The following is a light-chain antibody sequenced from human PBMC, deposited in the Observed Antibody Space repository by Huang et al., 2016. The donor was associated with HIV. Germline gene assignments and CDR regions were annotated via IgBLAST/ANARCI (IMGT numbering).Light chain of an antibody. CDR1: QSDSTN. V-gene: IGKV3-15*01. J-gene: IGKJ1*01. CDR2: GAS. CDR3: QQYNNWPQT. Sequence: EIVMTQSPATLSVSPGERATLSCRASQSDSTNLAWYQQKPGQAPRLLINGASTRVTGIPAMFSGSGSGTEFTLTISSLQSEDFAVYYCQQYNNWPQTFGQGTKVDNK.